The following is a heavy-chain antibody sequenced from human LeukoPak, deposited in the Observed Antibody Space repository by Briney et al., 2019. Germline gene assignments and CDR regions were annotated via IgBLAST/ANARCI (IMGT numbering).Heavy chain of an antibody. V-gene: IGHV4-39*07. J-gene: IGHJ6*03. Sequence: PSETLSLTCTVSGGSINNNIHYWGWIRQPPGKGLEWIGTIFYSGQTYYNPSLKSRVTISVDTSKNQFSLKMSSVSAADTAVYYCARGLHGYTYGYVPWELYYYMDVWGKGTTVTISS. D-gene: IGHD5-18*01. CDR3: ARGLHGYTYGYVPWELYYYMDV. CDR1: GGSINNNIHY. CDR2: IFYSGQT.